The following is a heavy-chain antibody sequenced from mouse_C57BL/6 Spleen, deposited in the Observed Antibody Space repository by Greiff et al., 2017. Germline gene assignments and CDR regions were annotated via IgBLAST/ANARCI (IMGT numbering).Heavy chain of an antibody. CDR3: ARETGTFYFDY. D-gene: IGHD4-1*01. CDR1: GYSITSGYY. V-gene: IGHV3-6*01. CDR2: ISYDGSN. J-gene: IGHJ2*01. Sequence: VQLKESGPGLVKPSQSLSLTCSVTGYSITSGYYWNWIRQFPGNKLEWMGYISYDGSNNYNPSLKNRISITRDTSKNQFLLKLNSVTTEDTATYYCARETGTFYFDYWGQGTTLTVAS.